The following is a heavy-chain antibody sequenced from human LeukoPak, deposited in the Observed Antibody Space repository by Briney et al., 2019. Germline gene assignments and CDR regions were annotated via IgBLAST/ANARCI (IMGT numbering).Heavy chain of an antibody. V-gene: IGHV3-7*04. CDR3: ARGDNSAFDI. J-gene: IGHJ3*02. CDR2: IKQGESER. D-gene: IGHD3-22*01. Sequence: AGSLRLSCAASGFTFRIYRMNWVRQAPGKGLEWVASIKQGESERYYVDSVNGRFTISRDNAKNSLYLQMNSLRAEDTAVYYCARGDNSAFDIWGKGTMVTVSS. CDR1: GFTFRIYR.